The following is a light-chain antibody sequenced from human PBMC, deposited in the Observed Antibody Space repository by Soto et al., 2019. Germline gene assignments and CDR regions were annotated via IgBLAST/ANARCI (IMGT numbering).Light chain of an antibody. J-gene: IGKJ4*01. CDR3: QQYDNLPLT. Sequence: DIQMTQSPSSLSASVGDRVTITCQASQDISNYLKLYQQKPGKAPKLLIYDASNLETGVPSRFSGSGSGTDFTFTISSLQPEDIATYYCQQYDNLPLTFGGGTKVEIK. CDR2: DAS. V-gene: IGKV1-33*01. CDR1: QDISNY.